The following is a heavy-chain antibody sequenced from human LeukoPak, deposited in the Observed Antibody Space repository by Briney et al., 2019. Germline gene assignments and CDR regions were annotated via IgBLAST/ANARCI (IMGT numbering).Heavy chain of an antibody. D-gene: IGHD3-3*01. CDR1: GGSIRSYY. J-gene: IGHJ4*02. CDR3: ARSSSDYDFWSR. Sequence: KTSETLSLTCTVSGGSIRSYYWSWIRQPPGKGLQWIGYIYYSGSTSYNPSLKSRVTISVDTSKNQFSLKLTSVTAADTAVYYCARSSSDYDFWSRWGQGTLVTVSS. CDR2: IYYSGST. V-gene: IGHV4-59*01.